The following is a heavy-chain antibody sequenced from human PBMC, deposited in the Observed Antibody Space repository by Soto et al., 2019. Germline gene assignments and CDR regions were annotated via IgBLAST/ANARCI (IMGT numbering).Heavy chain of an antibody. CDR2: ISAYNGNT. V-gene: IGHV1-18*01. Sequence: VASVKVSCKASGYTFTSYGISWVRQAPGQGLEWMGWISAYNGNTNYAQKLQGRVTMTTDTSTSTAYMEMRSLRSDDTAVYYCAREGRGAAASSWEGGNAFDIWGQRTMVTVSS. CDR3: AREGRGAAASSWEGGNAFDI. J-gene: IGHJ3*02. D-gene: IGHD6-13*01. CDR1: GYTFTSYG.